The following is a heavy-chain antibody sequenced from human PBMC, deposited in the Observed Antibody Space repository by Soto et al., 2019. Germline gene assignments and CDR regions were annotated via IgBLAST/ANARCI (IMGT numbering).Heavy chain of an antibody. CDR2: SSTYNGNT. Sequence: QAQLVQSGAEMKKPGASVKASCKASGYTLSNYGISWVRQAPGQGLEWMGWSSTYNGNTKYAKKFQGRVTMTTDTSTSTAYMELRSLRSDDTAVYYCVRDHHDFSSDYHYYHMDVWGKGTTVTVSS. J-gene: IGHJ6*03. CDR1: GYTLSNYG. V-gene: IGHV1-18*01. CDR3: VRDHHDFSSDYHYYHMDV. D-gene: IGHD3-3*01.